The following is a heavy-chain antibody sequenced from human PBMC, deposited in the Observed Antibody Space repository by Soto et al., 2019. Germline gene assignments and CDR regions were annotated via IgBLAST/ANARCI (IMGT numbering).Heavy chain of an antibody. CDR2: IWYDGSNK. CDR3: ARDGDTMIVADTETKCQSLDY. D-gene: IGHD3-22*01. Sequence: GGSLRLSCAASGFTFSSYGMHWVRQAPGKGLEWVAVIWYDGSNKYYADSVKGRFTISRDNSKNTLYLQMNSLRAEDTAVYYCARDGDTMIVADTETKCQSLDYWGQGTLVTVSS. J-gene: IGHJ4*02. CDR1: GFTFSSYG. V-gene: IGHV3-33*01.